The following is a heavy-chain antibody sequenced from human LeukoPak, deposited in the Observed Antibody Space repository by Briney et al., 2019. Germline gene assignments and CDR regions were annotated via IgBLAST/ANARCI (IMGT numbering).Heavy chain of an antibody. CDR3: AREVVVAATEAFDI. J-gene: IGHJ3*02. D-gene: IGHD2-15*01. V-gene: IGHV1-69*04. CDR2: IIPILCIA. CDR1: GGTFSSYT. Sequence: SVKVSCKASGGTFSSYTISWVRQAPGQGLEWMGRIIPILCIANYAQKFQGRVTITADKSTSTAYMELSSLRSEDTAVYYCAREVVVAATEAFDIWGEGTMVTVSS.